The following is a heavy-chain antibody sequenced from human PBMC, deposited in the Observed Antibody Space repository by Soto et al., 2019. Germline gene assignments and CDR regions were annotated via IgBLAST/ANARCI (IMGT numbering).Heavy chain of an antibody. CDR3: ATHTVVTPGNYYSGMDV. D-gene: IGHD2-2*01. V-gene: IGHV1-69*12. Sequence: QVQLVQSAAEVKKPGSSVKVSCKASGGTFSSYAISWVRQAPGQGLEWMGGLIPIYGTAAYAQKFQGRVTITADDSTSTAYMELSRLGSDDTAVYYCATHTVVTPGNYYSGMDVWGQGTTVTVSS. CDR2: LIPIYGTA. J-gene: IGHJ6*02. CDR1: GGTFSSYA.